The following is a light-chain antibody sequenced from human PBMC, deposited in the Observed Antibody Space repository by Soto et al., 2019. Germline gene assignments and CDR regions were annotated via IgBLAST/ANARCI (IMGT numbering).Light chain of an antibody. Sequence: IRLTQSPSSLSSSVGDRVAITCRASQGIRSYLAWYKQKPGEAPKLLSSIASILQSGVPSRVRGSGSGTDFVLTISSLKPEDSATYYCQQLDSMPITFGQGTRLEIK. V-gene: IGKV1-9*01. J-gene: IGKJ5*01. CDR1: QGIRSY. CDR2: IAS. CDR3: QQLDSMPIT.